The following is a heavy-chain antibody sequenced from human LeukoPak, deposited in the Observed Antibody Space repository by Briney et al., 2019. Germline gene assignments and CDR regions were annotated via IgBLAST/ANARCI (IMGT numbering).Heavy chain of an antibody. CDR3: AKNDYGDYVRWFDP. CDR1: GFTFSSYA. D-gene: IGHD4-17*01. J-gene: IGHJ5*02. Sequence: GGSLRLSCAASGFTFSSYAMSWVRQAPGKGLEWVSGISGSGDNTYYADSVKGRFTISRDNSKNTLYLQMNSLRAEDTAVYYCAKNDYGDYVRWFDPWGQGTLVTVSS. V-gene: IGHV3-23*01. CDR2: ISGSGDNT.